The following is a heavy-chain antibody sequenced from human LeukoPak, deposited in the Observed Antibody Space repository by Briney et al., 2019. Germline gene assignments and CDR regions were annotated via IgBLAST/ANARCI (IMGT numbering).Heavy chain of an antibody. CDR3: ARQDYSSPEGWFDP. CDR1: VGSITATNYY. J-gene: IGHJ5*02. CDR2: MYHSGIT. V-gene: IGHV4-39*01. Sequence: SETLSLTCAVSVGSITATNYYWAWIRQPPGRGLEWIGSMYHSGITYYNPSLKSRVTMSVDTSKDQFSLKLISVTAADTAVYYCARQDYSSPEGWFDPWGHGTLVTVSS. D-gene: IGHD6-13*01.